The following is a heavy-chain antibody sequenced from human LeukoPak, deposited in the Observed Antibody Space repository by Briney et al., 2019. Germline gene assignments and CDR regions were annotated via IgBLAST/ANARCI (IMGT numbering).Heavy chain of an antibody. CDR1: GFTFSNAW. D-gene: IGHD4-17*01. V-gene: IGHV3-15*01. Sequence: GGSLRLSCAASGFTFSNAWMSWVRQAPGKGLEWVGRIKSKTDGGTTDYAVPVKGRFTISRDDSKNTLYLQMNSLKTEDTAVYYCTTDDYGDYSFALGYWGQGTLVTVSS. J-gene: IGHJ4*02. CDR2: IKSKTDGGTT. CDR3: TTDDYGDYSFALGY.